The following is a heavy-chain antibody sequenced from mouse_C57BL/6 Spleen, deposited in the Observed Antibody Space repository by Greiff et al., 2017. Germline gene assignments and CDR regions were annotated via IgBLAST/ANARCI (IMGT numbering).Heavy chain of an antibody. CDR2: IFPGSGST. Sequence: VQLQQSGAELMKPGASVKLSCKATGYTFTGYWIEWVKQRPGHGLEWIGEIFPGSGSTNYTEKFKGKATLTADTSSNTAYMQLSSLTTEDSAIYYCARNRDDCICDAMDYWGQGTSVTVSS. V-gene: IGHV1-9*01. CDR1: GYTFTGYW. CDR3: ARNRDDCICDAMDY. J-gene: IGHJ4*01. D-gene: IGHD3-1*01.